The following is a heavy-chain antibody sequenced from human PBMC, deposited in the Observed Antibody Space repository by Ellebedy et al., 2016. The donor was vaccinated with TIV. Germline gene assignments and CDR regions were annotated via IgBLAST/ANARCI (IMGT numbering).Heavy chain of an antibody. CDR3: ARNPRDVVTGYYLGNWFDP. V-gene: IGHV4-39*01. D-gene: IGHD3-9*01. J-gene: IGHJ5*02. Sequence: SETLSLTCTVSDRSISSDDYHWSWIRQSPGKGLEWVGSLYSSVTTYYSPSLKSRVTILVDTSKNQFSLKPNSGTAADTAVYYCARNPRDVVTGYYLGNWFDPWGQGTLVTVSS. CDR1: DRSISSDDYH. CDR2: LYSSVTT.